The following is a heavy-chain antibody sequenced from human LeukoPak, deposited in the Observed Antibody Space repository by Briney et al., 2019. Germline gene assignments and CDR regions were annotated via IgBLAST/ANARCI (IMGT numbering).Heavy chain of an antibody. CDR2: IRNKPKSYTT. D-gene: IGHD1-26*01. CDR1: GFSFSDHY. Sequence: GGSLRLSCVGSGFSFSDHYIDWVRQAPGKGLEWVGRIRNKPKSYTTEYAASVRGRFTISRDDSKNSVELQMNSLKTEDTAVYYCADIGAGGDYWGQGTLVTVSS. V-gene: IGHV3-72*01. J-gene: IGHJ4*02. CDR3: ADIGAGGDY.